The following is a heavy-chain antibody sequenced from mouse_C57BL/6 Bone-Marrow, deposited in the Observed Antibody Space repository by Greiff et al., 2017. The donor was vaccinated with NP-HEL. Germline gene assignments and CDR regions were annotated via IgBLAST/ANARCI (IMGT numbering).Heavy chain of an antibody. CDR2: INPYNGGT. D-gene: IGHD1-1*01. J-gene: IGHJ2*01. V-gene: IGHV1-19*01. CDR1: GYTFTDYY. Sequence: DVQLQESGPVLVKPGASVKMSCKASGYTFTDYYMNWVKQSHGKSLEWIGVINPYNGGTSYNQKFKGKATLTVDKSSSTAYMELNSLTSEDSAVYYGSITTVVAHDYWGQGTTLTVSS. CDR3: SITTVVAHDY.